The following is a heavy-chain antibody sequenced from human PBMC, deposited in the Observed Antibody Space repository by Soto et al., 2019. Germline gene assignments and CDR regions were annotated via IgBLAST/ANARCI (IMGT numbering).Heavy chain of an antibody. CDR2: ISYDGSNK. CDR1: GFTFSSYA. V-gene: IGHV3-30-3*01. D-gene: IGHD6-19*01. CDR3: ARDDDTAVAAGDY. J-gene: IGHJ4*02. Sequence: PRLSCAASGFTFSSYAMHWVRQAPGKGLEWVAVISYDGSNKYYADSVRGRFTISRDNSKNTLYLQMNSLRAEDTAVYYCARDDDTAVAAGDYWGQGTLVTVSS.